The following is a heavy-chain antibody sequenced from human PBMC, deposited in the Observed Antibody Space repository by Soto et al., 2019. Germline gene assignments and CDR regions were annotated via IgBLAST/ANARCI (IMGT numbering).Heavy chain of an antibody. D-gene: IGHD6-19*01. V-gene: IGHV3-30*18. CDR2: ISYDGSNK. Sequence: QVQLVESGGGVVQPGRSLRLSCAVSGFTFSSYGMHWVRQAPGKGLEWVAVISYDGSNKYYADSVKGRFTISRDNSQNTLHLQKNSLRGEDTAVYYCAKQVTPHSSGWPDAFDIWGQGTMVSVSS. CDR1: GFTFSSYG. J-gene: IGHJ3*02. CDR3: AKQVTPHSSGWPDAFDI.